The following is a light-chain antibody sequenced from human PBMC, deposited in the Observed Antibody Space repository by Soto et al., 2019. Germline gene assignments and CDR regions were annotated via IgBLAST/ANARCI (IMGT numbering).Light chain of an antibody. V-gene: IGKV3-11*01. Sequence: EIVLKQSPATLSLSPGERATLSCRASQSVSSHLAWYQQKPGQAPRLLIYDASNRATGIPARFSGSGSGTDFTLTISSLEPEDFAVYYCQQRSNWPPSTFGGGTKVDIK. CDR3: QQRSNWPPST. J-gene: IGKJ4*01. CDR1: QSVSSH. CDR2: DAS.